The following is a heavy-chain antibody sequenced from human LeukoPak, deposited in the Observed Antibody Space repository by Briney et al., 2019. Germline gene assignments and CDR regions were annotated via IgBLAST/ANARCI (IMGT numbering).Heavy chain of an antibody. CDR3: ARDLPPYYYGSGSCDY. D-gene: IGHD3-10*01. V-gene: IGHV1-69*05. J-gene: IGHJ4*02. Sequence: ASVKVSCKASGGTFSSYAISWVRQAPGQGLEWMGGIIPIFGTANYAQKFQGRVTITTDESTSTAYMELSSLRSEDTAVYYCARDLPPYYYGSGSCDYWGQGTLVTVSS. CDR2: IIPIFGTA. CDR1: GGTFSSYA.